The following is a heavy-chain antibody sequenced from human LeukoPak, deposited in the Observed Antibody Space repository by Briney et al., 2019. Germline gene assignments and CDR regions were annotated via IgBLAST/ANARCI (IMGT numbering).Heavy chain of an antibody. Sequence: PGGSLRLSCAASGFTLSSYWMHWVRQAPGKGLVWVSRIDTDESATNYADSVKGRFTISRDNAENTLYLEMNSLRAEDTAVYYCARDREVVVVPAAVHDAFDIWGQGTMVTVSS. CDR3: ARDREVVVVPAAVHDAFDI. CDR2: IDTDESAT. J-gene: IGHJ3*02. V-gene: IGHV3-74*01. D-gene: IGHD2-2*02. CDR1: GFTLSSYW.